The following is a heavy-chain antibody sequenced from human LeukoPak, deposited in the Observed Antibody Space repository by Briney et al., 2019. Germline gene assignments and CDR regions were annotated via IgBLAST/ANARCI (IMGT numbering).Heavy chain of an antibody. CDR2: IRYDGSSK. CDR1: AFTFSNYG. D-gene: IGHD1-26*01. Sequence: GGSLRLSCAASAFTFSNYGMHWVRQAPGKGLEWVAFIRYDGSSKYYVDSLRGRFTISRDNSKNTLYLQMNSLRTEDTAVYYCAKDLWELLIGQDAFDIWGQGTMVTVS. V-gene: IGHV3-30*02. CDR3: AKDLWELLIGQDAFDI. J-gene: IGHJ3*02.